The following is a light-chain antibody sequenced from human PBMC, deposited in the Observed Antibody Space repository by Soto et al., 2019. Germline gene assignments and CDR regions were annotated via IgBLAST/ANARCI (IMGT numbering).Light chain of an antibody. CDR1: SSDIGGSNL. Sequence: QSALTQPASVSGSPGQSITISCTGTSSDIGGSNLVSWYQQQPGKAPKLMIYEVSKRPSGVSNRFSGSKSGNTASLTISGLQAEDEGQYYCCSYVGSDSYWIFGGGTKVTVL. V-gene: IGLV2-23*02. J-gene: IGLJ3*02. CDR2: EVS. CDR3: CSYVGSDSYWI.